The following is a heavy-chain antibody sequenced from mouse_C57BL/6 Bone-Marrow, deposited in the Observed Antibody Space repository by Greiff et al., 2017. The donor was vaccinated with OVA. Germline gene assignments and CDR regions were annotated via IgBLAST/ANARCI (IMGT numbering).Heavy chain of an antibody. V-gene: IGHV2-2*01. CDR2: IWSGGST. D-gene: IGHD2-5*01. CDR3: ARTYSNYEGYFDV. Sequence: VQVVESGPGLVQPSQSLSITCTVSGFSLTSYGVHWVRQSPGKGLEWLGVIWSGGSTDYNAAFISRLSISKDNSKSQVFFKMNSLQADDTAIYYCARTYSNYEGYFDVWGTGTTVTVSS. CDR1: GFSLTSYG. J-gene: IGHJ1*03.